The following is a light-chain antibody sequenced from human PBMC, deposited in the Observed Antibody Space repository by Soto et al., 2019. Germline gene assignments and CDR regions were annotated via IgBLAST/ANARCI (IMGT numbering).Light chain of an antibody. V-gene: IGLV1-47*01. J-gene: IGLJ2*01. CDR1: SSNIGSNY. CDR2: RNN. Sequence: QSVLTQPPSASGTPGQRVTISCSGNSSNIGSNYVFWYRQLPGTAPKLLIHRNNQWPSGVPDRFSVSKSGTAASLAISGLRSEDEADYYCAAWDDSLSGVVFGGGTKLTVL. CDR3: AAWDDSLSGVV.